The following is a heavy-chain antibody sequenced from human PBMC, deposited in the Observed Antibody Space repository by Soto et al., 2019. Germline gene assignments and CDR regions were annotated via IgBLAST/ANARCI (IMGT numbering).Heavy chain of an antibody. V-gene: IGHV3-30-3*01. CDR2: ISHDGSNE. CDR1: RFAFSTYA. Sequence: QGQLVESGGGAVQAGRSLRLSCAASRFAFSTYAMHWVRQAPGKGLEWVAVISHDGSNEFYADSVKGRFTICRDNSKNMLSLQMNSLRGEDTAVYYCARDVKKSYGLDAWGQGTTVTVSS. CDR3: ARDVKKSYGLDA. J-gene: IGHJ6*02.